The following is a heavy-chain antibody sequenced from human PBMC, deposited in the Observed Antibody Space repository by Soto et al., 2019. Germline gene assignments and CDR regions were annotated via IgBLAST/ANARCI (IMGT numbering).Heavy chain of an antibody. CDR3: ARDSYGSVPGGNWFDP. Sequence: QVQLVQSGAEVKKPGASVKVSCKASGYTFTGYYMHWVRHAPGQGLEWMGWINPNSGGTNYAQKFQGWVTMTRDTSISTAYMELSRLRSDDTAVYYCARDSYGSVPGGNWFDPWGQGTLVTVSS. J-gene: IGHJ5*02. V-gene: IGHV1-2*04. D-gene: IGHD3-10*01. CDR2: INPNSGGT. CDR1: GYTFTGYY.